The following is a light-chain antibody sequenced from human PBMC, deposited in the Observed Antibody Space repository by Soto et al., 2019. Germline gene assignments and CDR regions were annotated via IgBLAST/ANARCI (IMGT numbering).Light chain of an antibody. V-gene: IGLV2-14*01. CDR3: SSHTSGSTRV. CDR1: FSDVGGYDY. Sequence: QSVLTQPASVSGSPGQSIAISCTGTFSDVGGYDYVSWYQQHPDKAPKLMIYEVTKRPSGVSNRFSGSKSGNTASLTISGLHPEDEAYYYCSSHTSGSTRVFGSGTKVTVL. CDR2: EVT. J-gene: IGLJ1*01.